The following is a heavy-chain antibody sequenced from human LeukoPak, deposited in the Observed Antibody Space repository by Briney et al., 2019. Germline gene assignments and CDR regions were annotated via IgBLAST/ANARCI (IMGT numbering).Heavy chain of an antibody. V-gene: IGHV3-74*01. Sequence: GGSLRLSCAASGLTFSSYWMHWVRQAPGKGLVWVSRINSDGSTTTYADSVKGRFTISRDNAKNTLYLQMNSLRAEDTAVYYCARDRRLWNMDVWGTGTTVTISS. CDR1: GLTFSSYW. D-gene: IGHD4/OR15-4a*01. CDR3: ARDRRLWNMDV. J-gene: IGHJ6*03. CDR2: INSDGSTT.